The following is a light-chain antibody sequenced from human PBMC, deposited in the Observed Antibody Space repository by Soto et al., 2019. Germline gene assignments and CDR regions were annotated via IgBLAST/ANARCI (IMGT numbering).Light chain of an antibody. CDR2: DVS. J-gene: IGLJ2*01. CDR1: SSDVGGYNY. Sequence: QSALTQPASVCGSPGQSITISCTGTSSDVGGYNYVSWYQQHPGKAPKLMIYDVSNRPSGVSNRFSGSKSGNTASLTISGLHAEDEADYYCSSYTVISPHVVFGGGTKLTVL. V-gene: IGLV2-14*01. CDR3: SSYTVISPHVV.